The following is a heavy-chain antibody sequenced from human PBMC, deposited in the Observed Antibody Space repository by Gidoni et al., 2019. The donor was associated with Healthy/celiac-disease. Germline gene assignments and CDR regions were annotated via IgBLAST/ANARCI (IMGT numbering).Heavy chain of an antibody. J-gene: IGHJ4*02. V-gene: IGHV4-31*03. CDR2: IYYSGST. Sequence: QVQLQESGPGLVKPSQTLSLTCTVPGGSISRGGYYWSWIRQHPGKGLEWIGYIYYSGSTYYNPSLKSRVTISVDTSKNQFSLKLSSVTAADTAVYYCAREDCSSTSCYFDYWGQGTLVTVSS. CDR3: AREDCSSTSCYFDY. CDR1: GGSISRGGYY. D-gene: IGHD2-2*01.